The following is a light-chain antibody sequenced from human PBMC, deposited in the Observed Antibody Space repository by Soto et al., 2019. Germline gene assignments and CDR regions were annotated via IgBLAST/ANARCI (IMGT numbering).Light chain of an antibody. CDR3: TSYTSQKTWV. CDR1: SSDVGGYNF. CDR2: EVI. V-gene: IGLV2-14*01. Sequence: QSVLTQPASVSGSRGQSITISCTGTSSDVGGYNFVSWYQQHAGKAPKFLIYEVINRPSGVSNRFSGSKSGNTASLTISGLQAEDEADYYCTSYTSQKTWVFGGGTKLTVL. J-gene: IGLJ3*02.